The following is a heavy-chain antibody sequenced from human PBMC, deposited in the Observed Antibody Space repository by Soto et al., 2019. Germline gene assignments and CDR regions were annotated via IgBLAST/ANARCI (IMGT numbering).Heavy chain of an antibody. D-gene: IGHD2-8*01. J-gene: IGHJ4*02. CDR1: GFTFSNAR. V-gene: IGHV3-15*07. Sequence: PGGSLRLSCAASGFTFSNARMNWGRPAPGKGLEWVGRIKSKTDGGTTDYAAPVKGRFTISRDDSKNTLYLQMNSLKTEDTAVYYCTTDFLVLMVPSYFDYWGQGTLVTVSS. CDR2: IKSKTDGGTT. CDR3: TTDFLVLMVPSYFDY.